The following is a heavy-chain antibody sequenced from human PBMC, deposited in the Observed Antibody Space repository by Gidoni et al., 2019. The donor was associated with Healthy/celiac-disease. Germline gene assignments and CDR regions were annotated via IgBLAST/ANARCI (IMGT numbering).Heavy chain of an antibody. J-gene: IGHJ4*02. D-gene: IGHD6-13*01. CDR3: ARGAKYSSSWYWEGPYFDY. CDR2: INHSGST. V-gene: IGHV4-34*01. CDR1: GSFSGYY. Sequence: GSFSGYYWSWIRQPPGKGLEWIGEINHSGSTNYNPSLKSRVTISVDTSKNQFSLKLSSVTAADTAVYYCARGAKYSSSWYWEGPYFDYWGQGTLVTVSS.